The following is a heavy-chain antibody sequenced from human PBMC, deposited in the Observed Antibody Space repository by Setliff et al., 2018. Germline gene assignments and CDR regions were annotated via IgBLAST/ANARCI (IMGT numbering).Heavy chain of an antibody. Sequence: PSETLSLTCTVSGGSISSGNYYWSWIRQPAGKGLEWIGHIQTGGTTNYNPSLKSRVTISVDTSKNQFSLKLSAVTAADTAVYFCAREDGPNYYYYYMDIWGKGTTVTVSS. V-gene: IGHV4-61*09. J-gene: IGHJ6*03. D-gene: IGHD2-8*01. CDR3: AREDGPNYYYYYMDI. CDR2: IQTGGTT. CDR1: GGSISSGNYY.